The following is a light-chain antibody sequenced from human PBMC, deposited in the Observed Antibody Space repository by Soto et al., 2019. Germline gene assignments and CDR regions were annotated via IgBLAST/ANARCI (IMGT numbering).Light chain of an antibody. CDR2: KSN. CDR1: SSNFASNS. V-gene: IGLV1-47*01. J-gene: IGLJ2*01. Sequence: QSVLTQPPSSSVTPGQRVTISCSRSSSNFASNSVYWYQQVPGTAPKLLIYKSNQRPSGVPDRFSGSKSGTSASLAISGLRSEDEADYYCVAWDDNLSCVLFGGGTKVTVL. CDR3: VAWDDNLSCVL.